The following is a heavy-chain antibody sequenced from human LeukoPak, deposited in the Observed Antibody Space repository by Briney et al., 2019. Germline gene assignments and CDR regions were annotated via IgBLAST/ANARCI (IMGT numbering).Heavy chain of an antibody. Sequence: GGSLRLSCEASGFTFNKFAMSWVRQAPGKGPEWVSGIGSSGATIFYADSVKGRYTISRDNSKNTVYLEINNLRAEDTAVYYCGNVAVGPLSRPSHVALYYGMDVWGQGTTVTVSS. J-gene: IGHJ6*02. V-gene: IGHV3-23*01. CDR3: GNVAVGPLSRPSHVALYYGMDV. CDR1: GFTFNKFA. D-gene: IGHD2-8*01. CDR2: IGSSGATI.